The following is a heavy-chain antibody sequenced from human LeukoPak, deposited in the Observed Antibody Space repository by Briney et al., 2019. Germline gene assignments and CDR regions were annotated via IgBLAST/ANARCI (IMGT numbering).Heavy chain of an antibody. Sequence: GASVKVSCKASGGTFSSYAISWVRQAPGQGLEWMGGIIPIFGTANYAQKFQGRVTITADKSTSTAYMELSSLRSEDTAVYYCARVHDYGDYGYFDYWGQGTLVTVSS. V-gene: IGHV1-69*06. CDR1: GGTFSSYA. D-gene: IGHD4-17*01. CDR3: ARVHDYGDYGYFDY. J-gene: IGHJ4*02. CDR2: IIPIFGTA.